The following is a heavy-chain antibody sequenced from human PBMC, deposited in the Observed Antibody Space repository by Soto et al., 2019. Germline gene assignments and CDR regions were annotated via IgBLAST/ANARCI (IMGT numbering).Heavy chain of an antibody. Sequence: GSLRLSCVGSGFTFSTYSINWVRQAPGKVLEWVSSISSRSDIYYADSVKGRFTISRDNAKNSVSLQMNSLRAEDTAVYYCAREYSAWPLAYGLDVWGQGXTVTVYS. D-gene: IGHD3-9*01. CDR3: AREYSAWPLAYGLDV. J-gene: IGHJ6*02. V-gene: IGHV3-21*01. CDR2: ISSRSDI. CDR1: GFTFSTYS.